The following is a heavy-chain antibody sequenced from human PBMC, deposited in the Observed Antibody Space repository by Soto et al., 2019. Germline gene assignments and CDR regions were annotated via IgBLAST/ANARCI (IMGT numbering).Heavy chain of an antibody. V-gene: IGHV3-23*04. CDR2: ITNNGDTT. D-gene: IGHD5-12*01. Sequence: EKQLVESGGALAQPGGSLRLSCVGSGFTFSIYALTWVRQAPGKGLEWVSLITNNGDTTFFGDSVKGRFSISRDNSKNTLYLRPENLRAEDTAVYYCAMSAGYGGAFDVWGQGTMVAVTS. J-gene: IGHJ3*01. CDR3: AMSAGYGGAFDV. CDR1: GFTFSIYA.